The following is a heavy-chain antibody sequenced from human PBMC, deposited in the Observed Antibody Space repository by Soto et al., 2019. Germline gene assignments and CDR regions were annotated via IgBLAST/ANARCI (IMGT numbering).Heavy chain of an antibody. CDR1: GGSISSGDYY. V-gene: IGHV4-30-4*01. Sequence: SETLSLTCTVSGGSISSGDYYWSWIRQPPGKGLEWIGYIYYSGSTYYNPSLKSRVTISVDTSKNQFSLKLSSVTAADTAVYYCARDRSGDCSGGSCYYGMDVWGQGTTVTVSS. CDR3: ARDRSGDCSGGSCYYGMDV. J-gene: IGHJ6*02. D-gene: IGHD2-15*01. CDR2: IYYSGST.